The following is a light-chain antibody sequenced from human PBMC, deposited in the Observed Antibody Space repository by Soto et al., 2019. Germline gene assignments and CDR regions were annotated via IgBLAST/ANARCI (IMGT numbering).Light chain of an antibody. V-gene: IGKV3-20*01. Sequence: EIVLTQSPGTLSLSPGERVTLSCRASQSVSNNYLAWYQQKPGQAPRLLIYGASNSATGIPDRFSGSGSGTDFTLTISRLEPEDFAVYYSQQYGSSGTFGQGTKVEIK. CDR2: GAS. CDR1: QSVSNNY. J-gene: IGKJ1*01. CDR3: QQYGSSGT.